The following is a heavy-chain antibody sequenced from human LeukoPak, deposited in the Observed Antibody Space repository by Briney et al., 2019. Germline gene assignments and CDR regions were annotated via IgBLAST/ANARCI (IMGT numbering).Heavy chain of an antibody. CDR1: GFTFSSYS. J-gene: IGHJ3*02. CDR3: ARDRGYSYAHDAFDI. CDR2: ISSSSSYI. Sequence: GGSLRLSCAASGFTFSSYSMNWVRQAPGKGLEWVSSISSSSSYIYYADSVKGRFTISRDNAKNSLYLQMNSLRAEDTAVYYCARDRGYSYAHDAFDIWGQGTMVTVSS. D-gene: IGHD5-18*01. V-gene: IGHV3-21*01.